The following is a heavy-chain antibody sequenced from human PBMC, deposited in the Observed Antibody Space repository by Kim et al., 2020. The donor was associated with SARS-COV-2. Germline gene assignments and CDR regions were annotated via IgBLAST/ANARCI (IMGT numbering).Heavy chain of an antibody. J-gene: IGHJ4*02. D-gene: IGHD3-10*01. V-gene: IGHV3-11*04. CDR3: ARDGRFGVTSADY. Sequence: YISSSCSTIYYADSVKGRFTISRDNAKNSLFLQMNSLIAEDTAVYYCARDGRFGVTSADYWGLGTLVTVS. CDR2: ISSSCSTI.